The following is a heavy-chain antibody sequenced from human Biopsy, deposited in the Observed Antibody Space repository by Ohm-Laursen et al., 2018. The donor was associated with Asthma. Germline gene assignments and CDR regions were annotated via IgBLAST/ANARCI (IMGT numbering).Heavy chain of an antibody. J-gene: IGHJ4*02. D-gene: IGHD1-26*01. CDR1: GFTFSNYG. Sequence: SLRLSCAASGFTFSNYGMHWVRQAPGKGLEWVAVISFDGSNKDYADSVKGRFTISRDNSKNTLHPEMNSLRVEDTAVYYCPKDVFPGWELRRGPDYWDQGTLVTVSS. CDR3: PKDVFPGWELRRGPDY. CDR2: ISFDGSNK. V-gene: IGHV3-30*18.